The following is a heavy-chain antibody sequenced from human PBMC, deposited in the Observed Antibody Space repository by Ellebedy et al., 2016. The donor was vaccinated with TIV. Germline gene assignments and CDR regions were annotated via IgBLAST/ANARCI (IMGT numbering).Heavy chain of an antibody. CDR2: LNSDGSTT. V-gene: IGHV3-74*01. D-gene: IGHD6-13*01. J-gene: IGHJ5*02. Sequence: GESLKISXAASGFTFSSYWMHWVRQAPGKGLVWVSRLNSDGSTTNYAVSVKGRFTISRDNAKNSLYLQMNSLRAEDTAVYYCARGPPIAARTSWFDPWGQGTLVTVSS. CDR1: GFTFSSYW. CDR3: ARGPPIAARTSWFDP.